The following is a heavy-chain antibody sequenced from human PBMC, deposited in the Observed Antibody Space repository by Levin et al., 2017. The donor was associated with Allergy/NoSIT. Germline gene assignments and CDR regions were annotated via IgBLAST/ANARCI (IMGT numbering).Heavy chain of an antibody. V-gene: IGHV4-61*01. CDR2: IYYSGST. Sequence: SQTLSLTCTVSGGSVSSGSYYWSWIRQPPGKGLEWIGYIYYSGSTNYNPSLKSRVTISVDTSKNQFSLKLSSVTAADTAVYYCARVEGHDYDILTGPHWFDPWGQGTLVTVSS. CDR3: ARVEGHDYDILTGPHWFDP. J-gene: IGHJ5*02. D-gene: IGHD3-9*01. CDR1: GGSVSSGSYY.